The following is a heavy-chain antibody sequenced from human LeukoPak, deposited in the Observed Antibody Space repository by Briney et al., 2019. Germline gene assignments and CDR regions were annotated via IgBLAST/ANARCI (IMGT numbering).Heavy chain of an antibody. V-gene: IGHV4-34*01. CDR2: IYHSGST. CDR3: ARDHRHYYGSGSPNFDI. J-gene: IGHJ3*02. CDR1: GGSFSGYY. Sequence: PSETLSLTCAVYGGSFSGYYWSWIRQPPGKGLEWIGYIYHSGSTYYNPSLKSRVTISVDRSKNQFSLKLSSVTAADTAVYYCARDHRHYYGSGSPNFDIWGQGTMVTVSS. D-gene: IGHD3-10*01.